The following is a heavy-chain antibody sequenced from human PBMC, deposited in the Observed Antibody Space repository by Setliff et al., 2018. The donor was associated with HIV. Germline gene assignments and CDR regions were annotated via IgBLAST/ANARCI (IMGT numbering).Heavy chain of an antibody. D-gene: IGHD2-15*01. CDR1: GYSINSGFS. J-gene: IGHJ5*02. CDR2: IYQSGSI. Sequence: SETLSLTCAASGYSINSGFSRAWIRQPPGQGPQWIGSIYQSGSIYYNPSLQSRVTISVDSSKNQFSLNLFSVTAADTAVYYCARVSRLHPFDPWGQGTLVTVSS. CDR3: ARVSRLHPFDP. V-gene: IGHV4-38-2*01.